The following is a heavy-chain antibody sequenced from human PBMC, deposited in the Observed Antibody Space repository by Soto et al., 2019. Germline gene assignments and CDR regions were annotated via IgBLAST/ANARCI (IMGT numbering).Heavy chain of an antibody. J-gene: IGHJ6*02. D-gene: IGHD3-3*01. Sequence: WETLSLTCTVSGGSISSSSYYWVWIRQPPGKGLEWIGSIYYSGSTYYNPSLKSRVTISVDTSKNQFSLKLSSVTAADTAVYYCARSHANYDFWSGYYYYGMDVWGQGTTVTVSS. CDR2: IYYSGST. CDR1: GGSISSSSYY. CDR3: ARSHANYDFWSGYYYYGMDV. V-gene: IGHV4-39*01.